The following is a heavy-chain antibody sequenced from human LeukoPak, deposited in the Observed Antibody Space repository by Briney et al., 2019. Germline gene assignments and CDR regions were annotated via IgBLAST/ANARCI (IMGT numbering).Heavy chain of an antibody. J-gene: IGHJ2*01. CDR3: ATCPLENHWYFDF. CDR2: IKQDGSEE. CDR1: GFTFSTYW. Sequence: GASLRLSCSASGFTFSTYWMTWVRQAPGKGLEWVASIKQDGSEEYYVDSVRGRFTISRDNAKNSLFLQVNSLRAEDTAVYYCATCPLENHWYFDFWGRGTLVTVSS. V-gene: IGHV3-7*01.